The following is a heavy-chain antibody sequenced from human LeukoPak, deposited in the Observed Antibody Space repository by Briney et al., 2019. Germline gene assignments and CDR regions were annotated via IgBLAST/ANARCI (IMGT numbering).Heavy chain of an antibody. CDR2: ISNSSSYI. J-gene: IGHJ4*02. CDR1: GFTFTSYC. CDR3: ARDTRDKVEWLVPMDY. V-gene: IGHV3-21*01. D-gene: IGHD6-19*01. Sequence: GGSMRLSCAVSGFTFTSYCMNWVRQATGDGLEWVASISNSSSYIYYADSVKGRLTISRDNDKNSLYLQMNSLRAEDTAVYYCARDTRDKVEWLVPMDYWGQGTLVTVSS.